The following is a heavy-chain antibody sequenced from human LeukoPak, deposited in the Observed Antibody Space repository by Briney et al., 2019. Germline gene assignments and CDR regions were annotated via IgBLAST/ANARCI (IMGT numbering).Heavy chain of an antibody. V-gene: IGHV3-72*01. D-gene: IGHD6-19*01. J-gene: IGHJ4*02. CDR3: TKALSTQVARTVDDY. CDR2: IRKKVNSDTT. Sequence: GGSLRLSCAASGFTFSDHYMDWVRQAPGKGLEWVGRIRKKVNSDTTEYAASVKGRFTISRDDSKNSLYLQMNSLKTEDTAVYYCTKALSTQVARTVDDYWGQGTLVTVSS. CDR1: GFTFSDHY.